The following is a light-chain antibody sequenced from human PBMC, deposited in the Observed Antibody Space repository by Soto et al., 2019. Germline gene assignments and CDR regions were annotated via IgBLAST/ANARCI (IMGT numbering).Light chain of an antibody. CDR1: TGAVTSCHY. CDR2: DTS. J-gene: IGLJ1*01. Sequence: QSVVTQEHSLTVSPAGTVTLTCGSSTGAVTSCHYPHWFQQKPGQAPRTLISDTSDKHSWTPARFSGSLLGGKAVLTLSGAQPEDEADYYCLVIFTGVGEVFGTGTKLTVL. CDR3: LVIFTGVGEV. V-gene: IGLV7-46*01.